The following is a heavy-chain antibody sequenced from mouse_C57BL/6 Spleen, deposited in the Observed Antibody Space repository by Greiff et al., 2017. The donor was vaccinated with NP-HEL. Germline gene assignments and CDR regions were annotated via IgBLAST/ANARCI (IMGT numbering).Heavy chain of an antibody. V-gene: IGHV1-53*01. D-gene: IGHD2-4*01. CDR3: ARLGIYYDFPFDY. CDR2: INPSNGGT. J-gene: IGHJ2*01. Sequence: VQLQQPGTELVKPGASVKLSCKASGYTFTSYWMHWVKQRPGQGLEWIGNINPSNGGTNYNEKFKSKATLTVDKSSSTAYMQLSSLTSEDSAVYYCARLGIYYDFPFDYWGQGTTLTVSS. CDR1: GYTFTSYW.